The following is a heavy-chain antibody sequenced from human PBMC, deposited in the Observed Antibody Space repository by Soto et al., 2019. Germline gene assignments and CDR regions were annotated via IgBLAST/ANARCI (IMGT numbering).Heavy chain of an antibody. CDR3: AKDLLVETDPGFDY. V-gene: IGHV3-30*18. Sequence: QVQLVESGGRVVQPGRSLRLSCAASGFTFSSYGMHWVRQAPGKGLEWVAVISNDGSEKYYADSVKGRFTVSRDNSKNTLSLQMNSLRVEDTAVYYCAKDLLVETDPGFDYWGQGTLVTVSS. J-gene: IGHJ4*02. CDR2: ISNDGSEK. CDR1: GFTFSSYG. D-gene: IGHD5-18*01.